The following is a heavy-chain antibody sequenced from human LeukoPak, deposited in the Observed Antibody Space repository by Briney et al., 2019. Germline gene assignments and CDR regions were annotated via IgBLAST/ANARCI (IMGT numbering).Heavy chain of an antibody. CDR1: GGSISSSNW. Sequence: SETLSLTCAVSGGSISSSNWWSWVRQPPGKGLEWIGEIYHSGSTNYNPSLKSRVTISVDKSKNQFSLKLSSVTAADTAVYYCARDGASNYCSSTSCYGMDVWGQGTTVTVSS. J-gene: IGHJ6*02. V-gene: IGHV4-4*02. D-gene: IGHD2-2*01. CDR2: IYHSGST. CDR3: ARDGASNYCSSTSCYGMDV.